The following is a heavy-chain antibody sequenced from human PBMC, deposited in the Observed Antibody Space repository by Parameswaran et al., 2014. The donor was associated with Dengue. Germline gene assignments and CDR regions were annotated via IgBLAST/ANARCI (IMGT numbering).Heavy chain of an antibody. CDR2: IYYSGST. CDR3: AREGNGDYTYYFHHYGLDV. V-gene: IGHV4-31*02. J-gene: IGHJ6*02. Sequence: GLEWIGYIYYSGSTFYNPSLKSRVTISLDTSKNHFSLKLSSVTAADTAVYYCAREGNGDYTYYFHHYGLDVWGQGTTVTVSS. D-gene: IGHD4-17*01.